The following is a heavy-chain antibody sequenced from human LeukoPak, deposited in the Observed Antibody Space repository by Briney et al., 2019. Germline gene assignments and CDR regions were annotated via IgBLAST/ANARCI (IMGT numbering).Heavy chain of an antibody. CDR1: GFSFSTTW. D-gene: IGHD2-2*01. Sequence: PGGSLRLSCAASGFSFSTTWMHWVRQPPGQGLVWVARITSDGTSISYAESVKSRFTISRDNAKNTLYLQMNSLRVDDTAVYYCARDWYHAIDYWGQGTLVTVSS. J-gene: IGHJ4*02. CDR2: ITSDGTSI. V-gene: IGHV3-74*03. CDR3: ARDWYHAIDY.